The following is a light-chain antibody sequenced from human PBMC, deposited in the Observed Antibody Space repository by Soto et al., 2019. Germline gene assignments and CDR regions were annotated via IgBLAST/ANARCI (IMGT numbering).Light chain of an antibody. Sequence: CALTQPRSVSGSPGQSVTISCTGTSSDVGGYNYVSWYQQHPGKAPKLMIYDVSKRPSGVPDRFSGSKSGNTASLTISGLLAEDEADYYCCSYAGSLVFGGGTKLTVL. CDR3: CSYAGSLV. CDR1: SSDVGGYNY. V-gene: IGLV2-11*01. J-gene: IGLJ2*01. CDR2: DVS.